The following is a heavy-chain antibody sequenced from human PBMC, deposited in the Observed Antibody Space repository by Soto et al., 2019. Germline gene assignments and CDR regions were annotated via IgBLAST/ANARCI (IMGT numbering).Heavy chain of an antibody. J-gene: IGHJ6*03. V-gene: IGHV3-33*01. CDR2: IWYDGSNK. D-gene: IGHD3-10*01. CDR1: GFTFSSYG. CDR3: ARNGRNYGSGSYYDYYYYYYYMDV. Sequence: GGSLRLSCAASGFTFSSYGMHWVRQAPGKGLEWVAVIWYDGSNKYYADSVKGRFTISRDNSKNTLYLQMNSLRAEDTAVYYCARNGRNYGSGSYYDYYYYYYYMDVWGKGTTVTVSS.